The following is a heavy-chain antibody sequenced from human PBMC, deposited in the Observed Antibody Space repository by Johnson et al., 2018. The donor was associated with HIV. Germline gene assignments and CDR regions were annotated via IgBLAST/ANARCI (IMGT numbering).Heavy chain of an antibody. Sequence: EVQLVESGGGLVQPGRSLRLSCIVSGLTFGDYGMSWVRQAPGKGLEWVGFIRSKAYGGTPEYAASVNGRFTISRDDSKSIAYLQMNSLRTEDTAVYYCTRGRSSGWYGTAFDIWGQGTMVTVSS. CDR2: IRSKAYGGTP. J-gene: IGHJ3*02. CDR1: GLTFGDYG. V-gene: IGHV3-49*04. D-gene: IGHD6-19*01. CDR3: TRGRSSGWYGTAFDI.